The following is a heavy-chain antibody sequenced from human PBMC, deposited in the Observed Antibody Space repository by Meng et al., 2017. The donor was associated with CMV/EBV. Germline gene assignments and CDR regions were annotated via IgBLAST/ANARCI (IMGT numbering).Heavy chain of an antibody. V-gene: IGHV1-8*03. CDR3: ARDRVYSSTWLGSPETDYFHNGLDV. CDR1: GYTFTDYD. Sequence: ASVKVSCKASGYTFTDYDVNWVRQAAGQGLEWMGWMNPYSGNTGYAQKFQGRVTVTRNTSISTAYMELSSLRSEDTAVYYCARDRVYSSTWLGSPETDYFHNGLDVWGQGTAVTVSS. J-gene: IGHJ6*02. CDR2: MNPYSGNT. D-gene: IGHD6-13*01.